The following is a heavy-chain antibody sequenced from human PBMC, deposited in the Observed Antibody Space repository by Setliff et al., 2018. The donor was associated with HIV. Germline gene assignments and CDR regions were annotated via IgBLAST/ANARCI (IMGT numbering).Heavy chain of an antibody. J-gene: IGHJ6*02. Sequence: PGESLKISCAASGFTFSSYSMNWVRQAPGKGLEWVSSISSGTTDYAAPVKGRFTISRDNSKNTLYLQMNSLRAEDTAVYYCAKDLWIQLWSVYYYYGMDVWGQGTTVTVSS. V-gene: IGHV3-23*01. D-gene: IGHD5-18*01. CDR1: GFTFSSYS. CDR2: ISSGTT. CDR3: AKDLWIQLWSVYYYYGMDV.